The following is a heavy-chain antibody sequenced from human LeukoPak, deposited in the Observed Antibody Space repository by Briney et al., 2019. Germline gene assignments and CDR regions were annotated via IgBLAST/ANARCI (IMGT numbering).Heavy chain of an antibody. Sequence: GGSLRLSCAASGFTVNSNYMSWVRQAPGKGLEWVSVIYSGGSTYYADSVKGRFTISRDNSKNTMFLQMNSLRAEDTAVYHCARDRSGYANDAFDFWGQGTMVTVSS. D-gene: IGHD3-3*01. J-gene: IGHJ3*01. CDR3: ARDRSGYANDAFDF. CDR1: GFTVNSNY. CDR2: IYSGGST. V-gene: IGHV3-53*05.